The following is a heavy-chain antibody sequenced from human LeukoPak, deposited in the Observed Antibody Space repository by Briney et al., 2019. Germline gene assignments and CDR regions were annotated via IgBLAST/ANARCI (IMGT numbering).Heavy chain of an antibody. CDR3: ARSTVDTAYYFDY. CDR2: IYPGDSDT. V-gene: IGHV5-51*01. D-gene: IGHD5-18*01. Sequence: RGESLKISCQGSGYSFTSYWIGWVRQMPGKGLEWMGIIYPGDSDTRYSPSFQGQVTISADKSISTAYLQWSSLKASDTAMYYCARSTVDTAYYFDYWGQGTLVTVSS. CDR1: GYSFTSYW. J-gene: IGHJ4*02.